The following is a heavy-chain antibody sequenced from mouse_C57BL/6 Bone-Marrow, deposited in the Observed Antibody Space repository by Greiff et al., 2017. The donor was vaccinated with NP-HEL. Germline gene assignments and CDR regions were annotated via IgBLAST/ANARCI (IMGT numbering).Heavy chain of an antibody. J-gene: IGHJ3*01. CDR3: ARLYYSNPGFAY. D-gene: IGHD2-5*01. Sequence: EVQVVESGGDLVKPGGSLKLSCAASGFTFSSYGMSWVRQTPDKRLEWVATISSGGSYTYYPDSVKGRFTISRDNAKNTLYLQMSSLKSEDTAMYYCARLYYSNPGFAYWGQGTLVTVSA. CDR1: GFTFSSYG. V-gene: IGHV5-6*01. CDR2: ISSGGSYT.